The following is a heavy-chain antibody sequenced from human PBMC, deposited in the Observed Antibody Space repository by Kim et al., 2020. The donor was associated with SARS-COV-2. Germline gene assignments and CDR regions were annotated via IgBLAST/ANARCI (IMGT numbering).Heavy chain of an antibody. D-gene: IGHD4-17*01. J-gene: IGHJ3*02. Sequence: ASVKVSCKASGYTFTSYYMHWVRQAPGQGLEWMGIINPSGGSTSYAQKFQGRVTMTRDTSTSTVYMELSSLRSEDTAVYYCAREGKGDYGDLDAFDIWGQGTMVTVSS. CDR3: AREGKGDYGDLDAFDI. V-gene: IGHV1-46*01. CDR1: GYTFTSYY. CDR2: INPSGGST.